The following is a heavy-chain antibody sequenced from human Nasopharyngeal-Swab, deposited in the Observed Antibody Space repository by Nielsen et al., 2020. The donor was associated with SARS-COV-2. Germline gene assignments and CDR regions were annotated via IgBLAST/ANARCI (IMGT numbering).Heavy chain of an antibody. V-gene: IGHV1-46*01. CDR1: GGTFSSYA. D-gene: IGHD2-21*02. CDR2: INPSGGST. J-gene: IGHJ5*02. CDR3: ARGGQRHIVVVTANNWFDP. Sequence: ASVKVSCKASGGTFSSYAISWVRQAPGQGLEWMGIINPSGGSTSYAQKFQGRVTMTRDTSTSTVYMELSSLRSEDTAVYYCARGGQRHIVVVTANNWFDPWGQGTLVTVSS.